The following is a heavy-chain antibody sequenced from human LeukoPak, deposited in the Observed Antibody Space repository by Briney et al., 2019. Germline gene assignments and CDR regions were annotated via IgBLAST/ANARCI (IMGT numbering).Heavy chain of an antibody. CDR2: IHPHGIF. CDR3: ARGRDRSKAGDL. D-gene: IGHD5-24*01. CDR1: GGSCDDYY. Sequence: PSETPSLTCAVYGGSCDDYYCSWIRRPPGKGLEWIGEIHPHGIFYYNSSLVSRVTISIDTSKTQFSLRLTSVTAADTAFYYCARGRDRSKAGDLWGQGSLVTVSS. V-gene: IGHV4-34*01. J-gene: IGHJ5*02.